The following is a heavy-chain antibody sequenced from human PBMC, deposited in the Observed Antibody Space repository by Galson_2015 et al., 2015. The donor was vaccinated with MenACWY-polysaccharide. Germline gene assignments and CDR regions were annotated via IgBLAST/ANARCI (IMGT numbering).Heavy chain of an antibody. D-gene: IGHD6-19*01. CDR1: GFTFSSYW. J-gene: IGHJ3*02. CDR3: VREGENAVAGTLDI. Sequence: SLRLSCAASGFTFSSYWMNWVRQAPGKGLLWVSRINSDGSTSYADSVKGRFTMSRDNAKNTVYLQMNSLRAEDTAVYYCVREGENAVAGTLDIWGQGTMVTVSS. CDR2: INSDGST. V-gene: IGHV3-74*01.